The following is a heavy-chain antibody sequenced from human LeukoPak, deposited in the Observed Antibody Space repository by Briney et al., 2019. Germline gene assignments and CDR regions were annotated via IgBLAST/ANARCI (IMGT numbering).Heavy chain of an antibody. Sequence: PGTSLTLSCTASGFSLSNYGMHWVRQAPGKGLEWVAIIWGDQRYKHYADSVKGRFTISRDNSKNTLYLQMNSLRAEDTAVYYCAKHPQQLVYYGMDVWGQGTTVTVSS. V-gene: IGHV3-33*06. CDR2: IWGDQRYK. CDR1: GFSLSNYG. J-gene: IGHJ6*02. CDR3: AKHPQQLVYYGMDV. D-gene: IGHD6-13*01.